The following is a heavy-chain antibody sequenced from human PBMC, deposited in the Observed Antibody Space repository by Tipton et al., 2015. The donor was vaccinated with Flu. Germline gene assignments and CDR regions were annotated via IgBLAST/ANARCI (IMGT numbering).Heavy chain of an antibody. V-gene: IGHV4-59*01. CDR1: GDSFMTYY. J-gene: IGHJ4*02. D-gene: IGHD3-16*01. Sequence: GLVKPSETLSLTCTVSGDSFMTYYWAWIRQSPGKPPEWLAYIHYDGSATYSPSLKGRLTMSLDTSKNQFSLSLNSVTAADTAVYYCARGSKITFAGFISSFDYWGQGTLVHVSS. CDR2: IHYDGSA. CDR3: ARGSKITFAGFISSFDY.